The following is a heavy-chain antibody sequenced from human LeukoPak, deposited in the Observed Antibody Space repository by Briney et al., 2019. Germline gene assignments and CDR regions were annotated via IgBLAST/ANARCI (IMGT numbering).Heavy chain of an antibody. CDR2: ISSSSSYI. D-gene: IGHD6-13*01. V-gene: IGHV3-21*04. CDR3: ARDGIAAAGAGYYMDV. Sequence: GGSLRLSCAASGFTFSSYSMNWVRQAPGKGLEWVSSISSSSSYIYYADSVKGRFTISRDNAKNSLYLQMNSLRAEDTAVYSCARDGIAAAGAGYYMDVWGKGTTVTVSS. J-gene: IGHJ6*03. CDR1: GFTFSSYS.